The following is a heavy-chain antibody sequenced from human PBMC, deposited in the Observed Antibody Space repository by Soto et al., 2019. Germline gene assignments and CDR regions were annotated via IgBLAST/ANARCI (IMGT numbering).Heavy chain of an antibody. J-gene: IGHJ5*02. CDR2: IIPIVGTA. D-gene: IGHD2-15*01. V-gene: IGHV1-69*06. Sequence: QVQLVQSGAEVKKPGSSVKVSCKASGGTFSSYAISWVRQAPGQGLEWMGGIIPIVGTANYAQKFQGRVTITAANSTSTAYMELSSLRSEDTAVYYYARAIGYCSGGSCYFNWFDPLGQGTLVPVSS. CDR3: ARAIGYCSGGSCYFNWFDP. CDR1: GGTFSSYA.